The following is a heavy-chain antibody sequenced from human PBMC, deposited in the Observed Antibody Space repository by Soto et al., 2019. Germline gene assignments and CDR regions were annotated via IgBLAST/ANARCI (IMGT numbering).Heavy chain of an antibody. CDR1: GYIFTSYW. Sequence: QVQLVQSGAEVKRPGDSVTVSCKTSGYIFTSYWIHWVRQAPGQGLEWMGLIKPSGGSTTYAQKFQGRVTMTRDTPTSTVYMELRSLKSEDTAVYYCARVEGYSADERDWGQETLVTVSS. CDR2: IKPSGGST. D-gene: IGHD5-12*01. J-gene: IGHJ4*02. CDR3: ARVEGYSADERD. V-gene: IGHV1-46*01.